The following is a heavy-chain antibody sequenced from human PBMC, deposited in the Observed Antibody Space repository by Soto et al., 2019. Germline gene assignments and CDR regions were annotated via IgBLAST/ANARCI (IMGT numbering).Heavy chain of an antibody. CDR3: ATQATYGDYGYYYMDV. J-gene: IGHJ6*03. CDR2: IYYSGST. D-gene: IGHD4-17*01. Sequence: SETLSLTCTVSGGSISSSSYYWGWNRQPPGKGLEWIGSIYYSGSTYYNPSLKSRVTISVDTSKNQFSLKLSSVTAADTAVYYCATQATYGDYGYYYMDVWGKGTTVTVSS. V-gene: IGHV4-39*01. CDR1: GGSISSSSYY.